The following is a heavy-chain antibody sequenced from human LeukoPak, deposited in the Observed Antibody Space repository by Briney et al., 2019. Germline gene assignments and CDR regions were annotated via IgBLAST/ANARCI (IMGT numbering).Heavy chain of an antibody. CDR2: IYYSGST. V-gene: IGHV4-39*07. J-gene: IGHJ4*02. D-gene: IGHD3-3*01. Sequence: ASETLSLTCTVSGGSISSSSYYWGWIRQPPGKGLEWIGSIYYSGSTYYNPSLKSRATISVDTSKNQFSLKLSSVTAADTAVYYCARLRGYYTRGFFDYWGQGTLVTVSS. CDR1: GGSISSSSYY. CDR3: ARLRGYYTRGFFDY.